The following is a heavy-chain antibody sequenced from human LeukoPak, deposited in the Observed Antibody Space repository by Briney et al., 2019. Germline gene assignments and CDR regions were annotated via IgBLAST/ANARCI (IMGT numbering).Heavy chain of an antibody. CDR1: GGSISSGGYY. CDR2: IYYSGST. V-gene: IGHV4-31*03. D-gene: IGHD3-22*01. Sequence: SQTLSLTCTVSGGSISSGGYYWSWIRQHPGKGLEWIGYIYYSGSTYYNPSLKSRVTISVDTSKNQFSLKLSSVTAADTAVYYCARLQIVVVRKQYYFDYWGQGTLVTVSS. CDR3: ARLQIVVVRKQYYFDY. J-gene: IGHJ4*02.